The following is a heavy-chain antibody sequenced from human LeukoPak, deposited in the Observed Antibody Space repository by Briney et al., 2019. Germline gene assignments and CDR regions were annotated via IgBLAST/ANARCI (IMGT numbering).Heavy chain of an antibody. J-gene: IGHJ6*04. D-gene: IGHD3-10*02. V-gene: IGHV3-9*01. CDR2: ISWNSANK. CDR3: AELGITMIGGV. CDR1: GFTFDDYA. Sequence: GGSLRLSCAASGFTFDDYAMHWVRQAPGKGLEWVSGISWNSANKDYGDSVKGRFTISRDNGKNSLYLQMNSLRAEDTAVYYCAELGITMIGGVWGKGTTVTISS.